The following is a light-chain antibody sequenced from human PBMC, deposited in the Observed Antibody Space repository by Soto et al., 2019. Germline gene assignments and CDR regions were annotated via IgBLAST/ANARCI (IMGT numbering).Light chain of an antibody. CDR3: AAWDDSLNGWV. Sequence: QSVLTQPPSASGNPGQRVTISCSGSRSNIGSNTGNWYQQLPGTAPKLFIYSNNQRPSGVPARFSGSKSGTSASLAIRGLQSEDEADYYCAAWDDSLNGWVFGGGTKLTVL. CDR2: SNN. CDR1: RSNIGSNT. V-gene: IGLV1-44*01. J-gene: IGLJ3*02.